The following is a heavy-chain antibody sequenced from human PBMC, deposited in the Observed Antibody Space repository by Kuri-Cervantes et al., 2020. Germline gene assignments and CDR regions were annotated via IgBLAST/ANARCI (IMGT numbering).Heavy chain of an antibody. CDR2: INHSGST. Sequence: SQTLSLTCAVYGGSFSGYYWTWIRQSPGKGLEWIGEINHSGSTNYNPSLKSRVFISVDTSKNQFSLKLSSVTAADTAVYYCARDYYDSSGYSSFDYWGQGTLVTVSS. D-gene: IGHD3-22*01. CDR1: GGSFSGYY. CDR3: ARDYYDSSGYSSFDY. J-gene: IGHJ4*02. V-gene: IGHV4-34*01.